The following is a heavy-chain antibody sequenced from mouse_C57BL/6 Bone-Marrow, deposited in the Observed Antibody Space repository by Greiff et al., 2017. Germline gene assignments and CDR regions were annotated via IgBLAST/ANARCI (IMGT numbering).Heavy chain of an antibody. J-gene: IGHJ3*01. CDR3: ARRVLKAWFAY. Sequence: QVQLQQPGAELVRPGSSVKLSCKASGYTFTSYWMDWVKQRPGQGLEWIGNIYPSDSETHYNQKFKDKATLTVDKSSSTAYMQLSSLTSEDSAVYYCARRVLKAWFAYWGQGTLVTVSA. V-gene: IGHV1-61*01. CDR1: GYTFTSYW. D-gene: IGHD1-3*01. CDR2: IYPSDSET.